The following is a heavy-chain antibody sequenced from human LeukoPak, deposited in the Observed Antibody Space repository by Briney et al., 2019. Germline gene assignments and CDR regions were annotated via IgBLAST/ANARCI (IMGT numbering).Heavy chain of an antibody. Sequence: GGSLSLSCATSGFTFSSYSMTWVRQAPGKGVEWVSYISRSSSTIYYADSVKGRFTISRDNAKNSLYLQMNSLRDEDTAVYYCARDHYGSGTDVWFDPWGQGTLVTVSS. D-gene: IGHD3-10*01. CDR2: ISRSSSTI. CDR1: GFTFSSYS. J-gene: IGHJ5*02. CDR3: ARDHYGSGTDVWFDP. V-gene: IGHV3-48*02.